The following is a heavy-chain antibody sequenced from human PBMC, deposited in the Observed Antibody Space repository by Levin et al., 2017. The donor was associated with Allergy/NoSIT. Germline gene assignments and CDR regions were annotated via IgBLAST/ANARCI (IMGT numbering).Heavy chain of an antibody. CDR1: GGSFSGYY. Sequence: PSETLSLTCAVYGGSFSGYYWSWIRQPPGKGLEWIGEINHSGSTNYNPSLKSRVTISVDTSKNQFSLKLSSVTAADTAVYYCASLSTTIFGVVVPWGQGTLVTVSS. CDR2: INHSGST. J-gene: IGHJ5*02. D-gene: IGHD3-3*01. CDR3: ASLSTTIFGVVVP. V-gene: IGHV4-34*01.